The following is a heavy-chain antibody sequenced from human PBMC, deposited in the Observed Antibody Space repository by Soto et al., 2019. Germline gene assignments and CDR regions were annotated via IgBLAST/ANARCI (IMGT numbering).Heavy chain of an antibody. CDR1: GDSVTSGDYY. CDR2: IYYSGNT. Sequence: PSETLSLTCTVSGDSVTSGDYYWSWIRQPPGKGLEWIGYIYYSGNTNYSPSLKSRVAISLDTSHNQFSLKLSPVTAADTAVYFCARIPVDTYMTYWFDPWGQGNMVAVYS. CDR3: ARIPVDTYMTYWFDP. V-gene: IGHV4-61*08. J-gene: IGHJ5*01. D-gene: IGHD5-18*01.